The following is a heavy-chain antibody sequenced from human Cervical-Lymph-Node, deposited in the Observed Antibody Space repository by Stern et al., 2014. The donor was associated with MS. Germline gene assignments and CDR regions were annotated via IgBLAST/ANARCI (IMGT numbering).Heavy chain of an antibody. D-gene: IGHD2-2*02. J-gene: IGHJ3*02. CDR2: FYPDDFDP. CDR1: GYTFANYW. Sequence: EVQLVQSGAEVKEPGESLKISCKGSGYTFANYWLGWMRQMPGKGLEWMAIFYPDDFDPRYSPSFRGQVTMSADKSISTAYLQWDSLKASDTAIYYCAAILTPDAFDIWGQGTMVTVSS. CDR3: AAILTPDAFDI. V-gene: IGHV5-51*01.